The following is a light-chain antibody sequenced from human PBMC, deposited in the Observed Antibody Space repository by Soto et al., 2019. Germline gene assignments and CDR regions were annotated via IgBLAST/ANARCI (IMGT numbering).Light chain of an antibody. J-gene: IGLJ1*01. CDR3: SSYTSSSTLSYV. V-gene: IGLV2-14*01. CDR1: SSDVGGYNY. CDR2: EVS. Sequence: QSVLTQPASVSGSPGQSITISCTGTSSDVGGYNYVSWYQQHPGKAPKVIIYEVSNWPSGVANRFSGSKSGNTASLAISGLQAEDEADYYCSSYTSSSTLSYVFGTGTKATVL.